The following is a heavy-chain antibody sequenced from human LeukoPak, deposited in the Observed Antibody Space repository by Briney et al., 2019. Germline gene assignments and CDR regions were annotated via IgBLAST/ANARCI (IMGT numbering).Heavy chain of an antibody. J-gene: IGHJ4*02. V-gene: IGHV3-33*01. CDR2: ICYDGSNK. CDR3: ARDVRYIVVVPAARETTNVDTAMAFDY. D-gene: IGHD2-2*01. Sequence: GGSLRLSCAASGFTLSSYGMYWVRQAPGKGLEWVAVICYDGSNKYYPDSVKARFNISRDNSKNSLYLQMNSLRAEDKAVYYCARDVRYIVVVPAARETTNVDTAMAFDYWGQGTLVTVSS. CDR1: GFTLSSYG.